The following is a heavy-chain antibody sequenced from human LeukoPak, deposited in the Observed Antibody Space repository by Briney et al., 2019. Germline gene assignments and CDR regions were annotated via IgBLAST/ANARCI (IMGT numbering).Heavy chain of an antibody. CDR2: IYTSGST. D-gene: IGHD3-9*01. CDR1: GGSISSGSYY. V-gene: IGHV4-61*02. CDR3: ARSNGGFYDILTGYYHESAFDI. Sequence: SETLSLTCTVSGGSISSGSYYWSWIRQPAGKGLEWIGRIYTSGSTNYNPSLKSRVTISVDTSKNQFSLKLSSVTAADTAVYYCARSNGGFYDILTGYYHESAFDIWGQGTMVTVSS. J-gene: IGHJ3*02.